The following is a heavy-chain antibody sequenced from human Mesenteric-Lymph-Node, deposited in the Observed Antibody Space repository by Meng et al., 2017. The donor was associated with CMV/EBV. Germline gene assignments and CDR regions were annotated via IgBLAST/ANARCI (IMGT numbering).Heavy chain of an antibody. V-gene: IGHV3-21*01. J-gene: IGHJ4*02. D-gene: IGHD7-27*01. CDR2: ISGSGDST. Sequence: GGSLRLSCAASGFTFSSYAMNWVRQAPGKGLEWVSGISGSGDSTYYADSVKGRFTISRDNAKNSLYLQMNSLRAEDTAVYYCARDLWRQSLGTSSFDYWGQGTLVTVSS. CDR1: GFTFSSYA. CDR3: ARDLWRQSLGTSSFDY.